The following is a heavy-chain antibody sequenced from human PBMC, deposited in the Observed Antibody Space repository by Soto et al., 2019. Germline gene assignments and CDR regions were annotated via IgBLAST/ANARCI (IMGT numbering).Heavy chain of an antibody. CDR2: IYYSGST. V-gene: IGHV4-59*08. J-gene: IGHJ6*04. CDR1: GGSVSPYY. Sequence: SETLSLTCTISGGSVSPYYWSWIRQPPGKGLEWIGLIYYSGSTNFNPSLRSRVTMSVDTSKNHLSLSLSSVSAADTAVYYCARHDRDSFGPYGRGGVWGKGTAFTVPS. D-gene: IGHD3-22*01. CDR3: ARHDRDSFGPYGRGGV.